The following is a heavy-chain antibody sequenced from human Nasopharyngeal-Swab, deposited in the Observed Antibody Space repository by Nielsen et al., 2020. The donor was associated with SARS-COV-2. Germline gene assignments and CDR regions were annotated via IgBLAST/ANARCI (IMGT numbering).Heavy chain of an antibody. CDR2: IRGSGGST. Sequence: GASLSLSCAASGFTFSSYAMICVLQAPGKGLVRVSAIRGSGGSTYYADSVKGRFTISRDNSKNTLYLQMISLRAEDTAVYYCAKDRYSWVAAAAQGVYVDYWGKGSLVTVSS. D-gene: IGHD6-13*01. V-gene: IGHV3-23*01. J-gene: IGHJ4*02. CDR1: GFTFSSYA. CDR3: AKDRYSWVAAAAQGVYVDY.